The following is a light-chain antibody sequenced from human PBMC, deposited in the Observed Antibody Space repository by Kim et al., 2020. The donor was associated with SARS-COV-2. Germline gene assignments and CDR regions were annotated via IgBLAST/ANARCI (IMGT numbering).Light chain of an antibody. CDR3: SSYTSSSTLG. J-gene: IGLJ2*01. CDR2: DVS. Sequence: SITITCTGTSSDVGGYNYVSWYPQHPGKAPKFMIYDVSNRPSGVSNRFSGSKSGNTASLTISGLQAEDEADYYCSSYTSSSTLGFGGGTQLTVL. V-gene: IGLV2-14*03. CDR1: SSDVGGYNY.